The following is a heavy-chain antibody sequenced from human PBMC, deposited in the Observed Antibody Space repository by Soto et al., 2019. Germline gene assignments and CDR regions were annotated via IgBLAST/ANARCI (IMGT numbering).Heavy chain of an antibody. CDR1: GGSISSYY. V-gene: IGHV4-59*01. Sequence: PSETLSLTCTVSGGSISSYYWSWIRQPPGKGLEWIGYIYYSGSTNYNPSLKSRVTISVDTSKNQFSLKLSSVTAADTAVYYCARGRGSMVYYWGQGTLVTVSS. CDR2: IYYSGST. D-gene: IGHD2-8*01. J-gene: IGHJ4*02. CDR3: ARGRGSMVYY.